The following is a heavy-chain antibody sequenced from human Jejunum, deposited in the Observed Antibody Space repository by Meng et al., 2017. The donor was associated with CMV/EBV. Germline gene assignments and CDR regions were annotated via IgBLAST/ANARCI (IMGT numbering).Heavy chain of an antibody. CDR1: GYTFTRVY. D-gene: IGHD3-10*01. CDR3: ARGRNYGSGSQYYFDF. CDR2: INPNAGDS. J-gene: IGHJ4*02. Sequence: GYTFTRVYLNWVRQAPGQGLEWMGIINPNAGDSKYAQRFQGRVTVTRDTSTSTVYMELSSLRSEDTAVYYCARGRNYGSGSQYYFDFWGQGTLVTVSS. V-gene: IGHV1-46*01.